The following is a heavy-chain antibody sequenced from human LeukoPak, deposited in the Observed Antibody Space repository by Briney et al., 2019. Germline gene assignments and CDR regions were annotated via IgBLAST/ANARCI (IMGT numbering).Heavy chain of an antibody. CDR2: INPSGGKT. CDR3: ARDGFGPYYDFWSGAYYFDY. V-gene: IGHV1-46*01. Sequence: ASVKVSCKASGYTFTGYYMHWVRQAPGQGLEWMGIINPSGGKTRYAQKFQGRVTMTRDTSTSTVYMEMSSLRSEDTAVYYCARDGFGPYYDFWSGAYYFDYWGQGTLVTVSS. CDR1: GYTFTGYY. J-gene: IGHJ4*02. D-gene: IGHD3-3*01.